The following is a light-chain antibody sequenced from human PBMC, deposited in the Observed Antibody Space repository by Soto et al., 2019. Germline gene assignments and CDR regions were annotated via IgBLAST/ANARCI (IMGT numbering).Light chain of an antibody. V-gene: IGLV2-23*01. CDR3: SSYAGTRVL. CDR1: SSDIGNYPL. J-gene: IGLJ2*01. CDR2: EGN. Sequence: QSALTQPASVSGSPGQSITISCTGTSSDIGNYPLVSWFQHHPGKAPKLLIYEGNKWPSGVSSRFSGSKSGYTASLTISGLQADDEADYYCSSYAGTRVLFGGGTKLTVL.